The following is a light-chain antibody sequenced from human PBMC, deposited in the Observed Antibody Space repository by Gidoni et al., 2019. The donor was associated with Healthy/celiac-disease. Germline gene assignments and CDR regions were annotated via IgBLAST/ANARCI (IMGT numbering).Light chain of an antibody. CDR1: QSISSY. CDR2: AAS. CDR3: QQSYSTPLT. J-gene: IGKJ4*01. V-gene: IGKV1-39*01. Sequence: DIQMTQSPSSLSASVGYRVTITCQASQSISSYLNWYQQKPGKDPKLLIYAASSLQSGVPSRFSGSGSGTDFTLTISRLQHEDFATYYCQQSYSTPLTFGGGTKVEIK.